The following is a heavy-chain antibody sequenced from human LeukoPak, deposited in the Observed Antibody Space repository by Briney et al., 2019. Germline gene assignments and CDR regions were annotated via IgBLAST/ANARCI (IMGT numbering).Heavy chain of an antibody. D-gene: IGHD3-16*01. CDR3: AKDDRGSVENWFDP. Sequence: GGSLRLSCAASGFTFSSYAMSWVRQAPGKGLEWVSAISGSGDSTYYADSVKGRFTISRDNSKNTLYLQMNSLRAEDTAVYYCAKDDRGSVENWFDPWGQGTLVTVSS. CDR2: ISGSGDST. V-gene: IGHV3-23*01. CDR1: GFTFSSYA. J-gene: IGHJ5*02.